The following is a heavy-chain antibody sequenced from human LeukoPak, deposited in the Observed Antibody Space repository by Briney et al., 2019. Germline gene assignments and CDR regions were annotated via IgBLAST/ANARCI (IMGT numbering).Heavy chain of an antibody. J-gene: IGHJ6*04. CDR3: AKPLRISGATVRVQNYYYYGMDV. V-gene: IGHV3-23*01. Sequence: PGGSLRLSCAASGFTFSSYAMSWVRQAPGKGLEWVSAISGSGGSTYYADSVKGRFTTSRDNSKNTLYLQMNSLRAEDTAVYYCAKPLRISGATVRVQNYYYYGMDVWGKGTTVTVSS. CDR1: GFTFSSYA. CDR2: ISGSGGST. D-gene: IGHD4-17*01.